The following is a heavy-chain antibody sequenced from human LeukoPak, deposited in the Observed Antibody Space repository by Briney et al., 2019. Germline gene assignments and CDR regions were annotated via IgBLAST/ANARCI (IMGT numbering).Heavy chain of an antibody. J-gene: IGHJ4*02. CDR3: ARCVAVSSSGWYNY. CDR2: INHSGST. Sequence: SETLSLTCAVYGGSFSGYYWSWIRQPPGKGLEWIGEINHSGSTNYNPSLKSRVTISVDTSKNQFSLKLSSVTAADTAVYYCARCVAVSSSGWYNYWGQGTLVTVSS. CDR1: GGSFSGYY. V-gene: IGHV4-34*01. D-gene: IGHD6-19*01.